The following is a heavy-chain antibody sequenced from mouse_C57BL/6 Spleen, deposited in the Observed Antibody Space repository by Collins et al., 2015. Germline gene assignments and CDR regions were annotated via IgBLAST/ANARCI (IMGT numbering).Heavy chain of an antibody. D-gene: IGHD2-2*01. J-gene: IGHJ3*01. CDR3: ARGYDRFAY. CDR2: INPSNGGT. V-gene: IGHV1-53*01. Sequence: EWIGNINPSNGGTDYNEKFKSKAALTVDKSSSTAYMQLSSLTSEDSAVYYCARGYDRFAYWGQGTLVTVSA.